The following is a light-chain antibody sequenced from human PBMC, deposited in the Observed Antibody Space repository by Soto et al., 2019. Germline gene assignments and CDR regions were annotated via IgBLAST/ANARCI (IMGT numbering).Light chain of an antibody. J-gene: IGKJ5*01. CDR3: QQRSNWPIT. CDR1: QSVSSY. Sequence: EILLAQSPGTPALSPGERATLSCRACQSVSSYLAWYQQKPGQAPRLLIYDASNRATGIPARFSGSGSGTDFTLTISSLEPEDFAVYYCQQRSNWPITFGQGTRLEIK. CDR2: DAS. V-gene: IGKV3-11*01.